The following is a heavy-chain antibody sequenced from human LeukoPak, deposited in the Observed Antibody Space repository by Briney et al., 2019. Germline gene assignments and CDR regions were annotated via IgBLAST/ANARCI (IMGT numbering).Heavy chain of an antibody. D-gene: IGHD3-3*01. CDR1: GYTLTELS. J-gene: IGHJ4*02. V-gene: IGHV1-24*01. Sequence: ASVKVSCKVSGYTLTELSMHWVRQAPGKGLEWMGGFDPEDGETIYAQKFQGRVTMTEDTSTDTAYMELSSLRSEDTAVYYCATEFSHKYDFWSGYRNYWGQGTLVTVSS. CDR3: ATEFSHKYDFWSGYRNY. CDR2: FDPEDGET.